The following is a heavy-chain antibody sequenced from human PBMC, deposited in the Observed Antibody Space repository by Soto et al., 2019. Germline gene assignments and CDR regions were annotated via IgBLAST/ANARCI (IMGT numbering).Heavy chain of an antibody. V-gene: IGHV4-39*01. D-gene: IGHD2-15*01. J-gene: IGHJ6*03. CDR2: IYYSGST. CDR3: ARIWVGYCGGGSCYPFYYMDV. CDR1: GGSISSSSYY. Sequence: SETLSLTCTVSGGSISSSSYYWGWIRQPPGKGLEWIGSIYYSGSTYYDPSLKSRVTISVDTSKNQFSLKLTSVSAADTAVYFCARIWVGYCGGGSCYPFYYMDVWGKGTTVTVSS.